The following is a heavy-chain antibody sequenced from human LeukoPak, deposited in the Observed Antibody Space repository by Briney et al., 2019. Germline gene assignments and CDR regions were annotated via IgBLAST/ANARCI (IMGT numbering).Heavy chain of an antibody. D-gene: IGHD5-18*01. V-gene: IGHV3-23*01. CDR1: GFTFSSYA. CDR2: ISGSGGRS. CDR3: AKDRWEDTAMFY. J-gene: IGHJ4*02. Sequence: GGSLRLSCAASGFTFSSYAMSWVRQAPGRGLEGVSAISGSGGRSYHADSVKARYTITRDDSQNTLYLQMNDLRAEDTAVYYCAKDRWEDTAMFYWGQGTLVTVSS.